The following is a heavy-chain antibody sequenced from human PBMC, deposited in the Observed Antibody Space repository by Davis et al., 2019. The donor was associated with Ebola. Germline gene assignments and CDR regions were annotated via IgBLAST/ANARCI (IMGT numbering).Heavy chain of an antibody. Sequence: GESLKISCAASGFTFSSYSMNWVRQAPGKGLEWVSYISSSSSTIYYADSVKGRFTISRDNAKNSLYLQMNSLRAEDTAVYYCARERWWIDYWGQGTLVTVSS. J-gene: IGHJ4*02. CDR3: ARERWWIDY. CDR2: ISSSSSTI. D-gene: IGHD2-15*01. V-gene: IGHV3-48*04. CDR1: GFTFSSYS.